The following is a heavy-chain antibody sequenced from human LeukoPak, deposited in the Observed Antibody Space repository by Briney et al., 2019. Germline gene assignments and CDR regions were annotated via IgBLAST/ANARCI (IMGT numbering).Heavy chain of an antibody. V-gene: IGHV4-34*01. CDR2: INHSGST. J-gene: IGHJ4*02. CDR1: GGSISSYY. D-gene: IGHD6-13*01. CDR3: ARLYSSSWYLSNFDY. Sequence: PSETLSLTCTVSGGSISSYYWSWIRQPPGKGLEWIGEINHSGSTNYNPSLKSRVTISVDTSKNQFSLKLSSVTAADTAVYYCARLYSSSWYLSNFDYWGQGTLVTVSS.